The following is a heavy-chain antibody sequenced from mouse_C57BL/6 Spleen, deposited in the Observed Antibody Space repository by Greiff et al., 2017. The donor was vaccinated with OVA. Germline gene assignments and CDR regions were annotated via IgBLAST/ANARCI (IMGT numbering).Heavy chain of an antibody. CDR3: ACDYDGFAY. Sequence: EVQLVESGPELVKPGASVKIPCKASGYTFTDYNMDWVKQSHGKSLEWIGDINPNNGGTIYNQKFKGKATLTVDKSSSTAYMELRSLTSEDTAVYYCACDYDGFAYWGQGTLVTVSA. CDR2: INPNNGGT. D-gene: IGHD2-4*01. V-gene: IGHV1-18*01. CDR1: GYTFTDYN. J-gene: IGHJ3*01.